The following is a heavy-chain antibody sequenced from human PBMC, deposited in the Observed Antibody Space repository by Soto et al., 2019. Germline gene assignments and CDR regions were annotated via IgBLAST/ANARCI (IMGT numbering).Heavy chain of an antibody. CDR1: GGSISSGGYY. Sequence: SSETLSLTCTVSGGSISSGGYYWSWIRQHPGKGLEWIGYIYYSGSTYYNPSLKSRVTISVDTSKNQFSLKLSSVTAADTAVYYCARAWIQLWFFDPWGQGTLVTVSS. V-gene: IGHV4-31*03. CDR2: IYYSGST. J-gene: IGHJ5*02. CDR3: ARAWIQLWFFDP. D-gene: IGHD5-18*01.